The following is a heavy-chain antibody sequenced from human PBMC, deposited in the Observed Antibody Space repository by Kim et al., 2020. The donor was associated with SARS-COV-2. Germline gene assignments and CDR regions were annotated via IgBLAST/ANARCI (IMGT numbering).Heavy chain of an antibody. CDR3: ASLLYGYNLPKYFQH. D-gene: IGHD5-12*01. Sequence: QKSQGRVTITADESTSTAYMELSSLRSEDTAVYYCASLLYGYNLPKYFQHWGQGTLVTVSS. V-gene: IGHV1-69*01. J-gene: IGHJ1*01.